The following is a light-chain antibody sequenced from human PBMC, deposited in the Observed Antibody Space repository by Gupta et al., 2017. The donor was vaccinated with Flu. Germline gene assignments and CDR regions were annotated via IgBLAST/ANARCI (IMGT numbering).Light chain of an antibody. CDR1: QSVSSY. V-gene: IGKV3-11*01. J-gene: IGKJ5*01. CDR3: QQRSNWPIT. Sequence: EIVLTQSPATLSLSPGERATLSCRASQSVSSYLAWYQQKPGQAPRLLISDASIRATAIPARFSGSGSGTVFTLTISSLQPEDFAVYYCQQRSNWPITFGQGTRLEIK. CDR2: DAS.